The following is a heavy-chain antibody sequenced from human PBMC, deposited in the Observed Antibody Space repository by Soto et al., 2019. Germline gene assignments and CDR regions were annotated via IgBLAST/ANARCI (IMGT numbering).Heavy chain of an antibody. CDR2: IIVGSGQT. CDR1: GFTFGNSA. Sequence: SVKCSFKPSGFTFGNSAVQWVRQTRGQRLEWIGWIIVGSGQTKSAQFLQERITITRDMYTSTAYMEVSSMRSDDTAVYYWAAELYRGVRCCSFDIW. CDR3: AAELYRGVRCCSFDI. D-gene: IGHD2-15*01. J-gene: IGHJ3*02. V-gene: IGHV1-58*01.